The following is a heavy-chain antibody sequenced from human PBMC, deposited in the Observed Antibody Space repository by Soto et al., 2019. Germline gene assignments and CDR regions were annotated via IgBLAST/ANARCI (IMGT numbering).Heavy chain of an antibody. Sequence: PSETLSLTCTVSGGSISSSSYYWGWIRQPPGKGLEWIGSIYYSGSTYYNPSLKSRVTISVDTSKNQFSLKLSSVTAADTAAYYCARQRRNDYGDISYFDYWGPGSLVTVPS. CDR1: GGSISSSSYY. CDR2: IYYSGST. CDR3: ARQRRNDYGDISYFDY. D-gene: IGHD4-17*01. V-gene: IGHV4-39*01. J-gene: IGHJ4*02.